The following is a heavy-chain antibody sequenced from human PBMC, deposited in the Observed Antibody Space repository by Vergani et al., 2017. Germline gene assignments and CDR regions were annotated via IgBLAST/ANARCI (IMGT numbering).Heavy chain of an antibody. Sequence: EVQLVESGGGLVKPGGSLRLSCAASGFTFSNAWMSWVRQAPGKGLEWVGRTKSKTDGGTTDYAAPVKGRFTISRDDSKNTLYLQMNSLKTEDTAVYYCTTVVHYYDSSGYYYPPIWGQGTLVTVSS. V-gene: IGHV3-15*01. CDR2: TKSKTDGGTT. J-gene: IGHJ4*02. CDR1: GFTFSNAW. CDR3: TTVVHYYDSSGYYYPPI. D-gene: IGHD3-22*01.